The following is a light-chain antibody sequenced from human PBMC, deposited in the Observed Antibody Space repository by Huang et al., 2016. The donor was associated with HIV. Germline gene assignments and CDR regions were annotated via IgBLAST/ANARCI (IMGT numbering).Light chain of an antibody. Sequence: EIVLTQSPGTLSLSPGERATLSCRASQNISSTYLAWYQQKLGQAPRLLMFGAFKRATAVPDKFIGSGSGTYFILTVNYLEPEDFAVYYCHHYGSSPLTFGGGTKVEIK. J-gene: IGKJ4*01. CDR1: QNISSTY. CDR2: GAF. V-gene: IGKV3-20*01. CDR3: HHYGSSPLT.